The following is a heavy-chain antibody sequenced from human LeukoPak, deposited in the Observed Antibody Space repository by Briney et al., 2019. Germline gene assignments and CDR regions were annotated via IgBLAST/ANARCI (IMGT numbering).Heavy chain of an antibody. CDR1: GGTFSSYA. CDR3: ARRVGATPFDL. J-gene: IGHJ4*02. CDR2: IIPILGIA. D-gene: IGHD1-26*01. V-gene: IGHV1-69*04. Sequence: ASVKVSCKASGGTFSSYAISWVRQAPGQGLEWMGRIIPILGIANYAQKFQGRVTITADKSTSTAYMELSSLRSEDTAVYYCARRVGATPFDLWGQGTLVTVSS.